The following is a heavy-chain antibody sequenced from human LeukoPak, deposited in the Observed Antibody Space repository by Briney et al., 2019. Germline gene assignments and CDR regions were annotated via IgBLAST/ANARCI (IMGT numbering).Heavy chain of an antibody. CDR3: AGSGYWGYFDY. CDR2: IYSDGST. Sequence: GGSLRLSCAASGFTVSSNYMSWVRQAPGKGLEWVSIIYSDGSTHCADSVKGRFTISRDNSKNTLYLQMNSLRAEDTAMYYCAGSGYWGYFDYWGQGTLVTVSS. V-gene: IGHV3-53*01. J-gene: IGHJ4*02. CDR1: GFTVSSNY. D-gene: IGHD3-22*01.